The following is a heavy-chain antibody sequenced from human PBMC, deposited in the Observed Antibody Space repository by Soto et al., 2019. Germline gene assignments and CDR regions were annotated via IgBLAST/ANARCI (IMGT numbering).Heavy chain of an antibody. D-gene: IGHD2-2*01. CDR2: ISGGGGSP. V-gene: IGHV3-23*01. Sequence: EVQLLESGGGLGQPGGSLRLSCAAPGFTFSSYAMSWVRQAPGKGREWGSAISGGGGSPYYADSVKGRFTISRDNSKNTLYLQMNSLRAEDTAVYYCAKELRIVVVPAEISYYYYGMDVWGQGTTVTVSS. J-gene: IGHJ6*02. CDR1: GFTFSSYA. CDR3: AKELRIVVVPAEISYYYYGMDV.